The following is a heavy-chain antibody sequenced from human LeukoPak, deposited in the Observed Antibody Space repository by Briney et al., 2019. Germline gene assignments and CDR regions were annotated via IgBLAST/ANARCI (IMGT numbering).Heavy chain of an antibody. CDR2: INHSGST. V-gene: IGHV4-38-2*02. CDR1: GYSISSGYY. J-gene: IGHJ4*02. Sequence: SETLSLTCTVSGYSISSGYYWGWIRQPPGKGLEWIGEINHSGSTNYNPSLKSRVTISVDTSKNQFSLKLSSVTAADTAVYYCARGNEGSAVAAYYFDYWGQGTLVTVSS. D-gene: IGHD6-19*01. CDR3: ARGNEGSAVAAYYFDY.